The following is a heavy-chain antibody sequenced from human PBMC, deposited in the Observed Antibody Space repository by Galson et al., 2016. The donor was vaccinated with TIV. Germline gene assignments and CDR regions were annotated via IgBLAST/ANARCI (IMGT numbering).Heavy chain of an antibody. CDR2: VDPLTGDT. J-gene: IGHJ5*02. CDR1: GYRFITDD. CDR3: AKKRYFAGVFDP. V-gene: IGHV1-8*01. D-gene: IGHD3-9*01. Sequence: SVKVSCKASGYRFITDDFNWLRQATGQGLEWMGRVDPLTGDTVYAQKFQGRVTMTGNLSINTAYMEISSLRFDDTAVYFCAKKRYFAGVFDPWGQGTLVAVSS.